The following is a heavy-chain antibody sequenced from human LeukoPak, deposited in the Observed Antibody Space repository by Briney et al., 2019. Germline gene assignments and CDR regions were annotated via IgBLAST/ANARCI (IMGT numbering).Heavy chain of an antibody. D-gene: IGHD6-19*01. CDR3: ARGGGSGWYEADALDI. CDR2: ISPSGGST. CDR1: GYTFTSNY. Sequence: GASVKVSCKAFGYTFTSNYMHWVRQAPGQGPEWMGVISPSGGSTTYAQKFQGRVTITADKSTSTAYMELSSLRSEDAAVYYCARGGGSGWYEADALDIWGQGTMVTVSS. J-gene: IGHJ3*02. V-gene: IGHV1-46*01.